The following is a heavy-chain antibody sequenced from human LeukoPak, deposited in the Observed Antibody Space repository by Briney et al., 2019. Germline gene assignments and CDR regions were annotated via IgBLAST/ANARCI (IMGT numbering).Heavy chain of an antibody. CDR1: GGTFSSYA. CDR2: ITTYNGNT. J-gene: IGHJ4*02. CDR3: ARGPYYDSWSGAGY. Sequence: GASVKVPCKASGGTFSSYAISWVRQAPGQGLEWMGWITTYNGNTNYIQKLQGRVTMTTDTSTSTAYMELRSLRSDDTAVYYCARGPYYDSWSGAGYWGQGTLVTVSS. D-gene: IGHD3-3*01. V-gene: IGHV1-18*01.